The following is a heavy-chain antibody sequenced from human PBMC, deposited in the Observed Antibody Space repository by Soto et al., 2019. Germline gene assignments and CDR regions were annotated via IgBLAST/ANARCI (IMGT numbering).Heavy chain of an antibody. J-gene: IGHJ5*01. CDR1: GATFSTTG. V-gene: IGHV1-69*01. D-gene: IGHD2-21*02. CDR3: ARASPVICGGDPCYRLDSSFDS. CDR2: IIPLFGTP. Sequence: QVQLVQSGAEVRKPGSSLRVSCKSSGATFSTTGISWVRQAPGQGLEWMGGIIPLFGTPKYARKFQGRVSITAEESTNTVYMELNSLRPGDAAVYYCARASPVICGGDPCYRLDSSFDSWGQGSLVIVSS.